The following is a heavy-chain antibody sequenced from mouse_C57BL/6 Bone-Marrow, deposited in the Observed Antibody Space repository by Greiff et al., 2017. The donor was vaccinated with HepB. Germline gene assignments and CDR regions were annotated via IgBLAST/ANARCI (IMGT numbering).Heavy chain of an antibody. CDR1: GFSLTSYG. Sequence: VKLMESGPGLVQPSQSLSITCTVSGFSLTSYGVHWVRQSPGKGLEWLGVIWSGGSTDYNAAFISRLSISKDNSKSQVFFKMNSLQADDTAIYYCARNWRGYDYDGPMDYWGQGTSVTVSS. CDR3: ARNWRGYDYDGPMDY. D-gene: IGHD2-4*01. V-gene: IGHV2-2*01. CDR2: IWSGGST. J-gene: IGHJ4*01.